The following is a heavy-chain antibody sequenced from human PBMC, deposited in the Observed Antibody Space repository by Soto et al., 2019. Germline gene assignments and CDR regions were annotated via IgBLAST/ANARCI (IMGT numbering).Heavy chain of an antibody. D-gene: IGHD6-19*01. CDR2: ISGSGGNT. J-gene: IGHJ4*02. V-gene: IGHV3-23*01. Sequence: PGGSLRLSCAASEFTFSSYFISWVRQAPWKGLEWVSAISGSGGNTYYADSVKGRFTISRDNSKNTLYLQMNSLRAEDTALYYCAKDLCVYSSGYCYFDSWGQGTLVTVSS. CDR3: AKDLCVYSSGYCYFDS. CDR1: EFTFSSYF.